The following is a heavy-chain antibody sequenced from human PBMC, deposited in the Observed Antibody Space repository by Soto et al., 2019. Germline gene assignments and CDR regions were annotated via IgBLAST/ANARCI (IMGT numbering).Heavy chain of an antibody. D-gene: IGHD6-6*01. J-gene: IGHJ6*02. CDR2: ISGSANIT. CDR3: AKPRRVVARPAYQYGLDV. Sequence: GGSLRLSCAASGFTFSKYALSWVRQSPGQGLEWVSGISGSANITNYADSVKGRFTISRDNSRNTLYLQIDSLRAEDTAVYFCAKPRRVVARPAYQYGLDVWGRGTTVTV. V-gene: IGHV3-23*01. CDR1: GFTFSKYA.